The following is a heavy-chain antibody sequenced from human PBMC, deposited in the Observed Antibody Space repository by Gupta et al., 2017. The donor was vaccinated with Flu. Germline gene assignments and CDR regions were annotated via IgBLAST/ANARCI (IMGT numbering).Heavy chain of an antibody. Sequence: APGKGLEWVTVISYDGSDKYYADSVKGRFTISRDSSKNTVYLQMNSLRAEDTAVYYCAKDWHGHTKKNYYMDVWGRGTTVTVSS. D-gene: IGHD2-8*01. J-gene: IGHJ6*03. CDR3: AKDWHGHTKKNYYMDV. CDR2: ISYDGSDK. V-gene: IGHV3-30*18.